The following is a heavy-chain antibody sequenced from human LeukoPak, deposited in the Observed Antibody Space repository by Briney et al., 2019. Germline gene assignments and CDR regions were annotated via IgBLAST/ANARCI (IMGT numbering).Heavy chain of an antibody. V-gene: IGHV3-21*04. J-gene: IGHJ4*02. CDR2: ISGSSSYI. CDR1: GFTFSSYS. CDR3: ARGYSSTLFDY. D-gene: IGHD2-2*01. Sequence: GGSLRLSCAASGFTFSSYSMNWVRQAPGKGLEWVSSISGSSSYIYYADSVKGRFTISRDNAKNSLYLQMNSLRAEDTAVYYCARGYSSTLFDYWGQGTLVTVSS.